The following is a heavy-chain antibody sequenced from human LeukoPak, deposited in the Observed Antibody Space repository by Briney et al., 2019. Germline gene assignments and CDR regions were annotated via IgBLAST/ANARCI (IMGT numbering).Heavy chain of an antibody. CDR3: ARDLGYGDYMGWFDP. V-gene: IGHV1-2*02. Sequence: ASVKVSCKASGYTFTGYYMRWVRQAPGQGLEWMGWINPNSGGTNYAQEFQGRVTMTRDTSISTAYMELSRLRSDDTAVYYCARDLGYGDYMGWFDPWGQGTLVTVSS. J-gene: IGHJ5*02. CDR1: GYTFTGYY. CDR2: INPNSGGT. D-gene: IGHD4-17*01.